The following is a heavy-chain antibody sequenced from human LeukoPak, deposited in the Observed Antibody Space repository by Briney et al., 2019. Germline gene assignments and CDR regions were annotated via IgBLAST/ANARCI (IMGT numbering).Heavy chain of an antibody. J-gene: IGHJ6*03. Sequence: SETLSLTCAVYGGSFSGYFWSWIRQPPGKGLEWIGDINHNGGTNYNPSLKSRVTISVDTSKSQFSLKLSSVTAADTAVYYCARHRYCSSTSCNYYYYYYMDVWGKGTTVTISS. V-gene: IGHV4-34*01. CDR2: INHNGGT. CDR3: ARHRYCSSTSCNYYYYYYMDV. D-gene: IGHD2-2*01. CDR1: GGSFSGYF.